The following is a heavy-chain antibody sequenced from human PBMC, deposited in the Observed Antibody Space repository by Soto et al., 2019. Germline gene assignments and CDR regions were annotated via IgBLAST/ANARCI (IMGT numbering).Heavy chain of an antibody. CDR1: GLTVSSYA. CDR3: AKAYLAPKYYDFWSGYSYYFDY. CDR2: ISGSGGST. V-gene: IGHV3-23*01. D-gene: IGHD3-3*01. Sequence: PGGSLTLSCAASGLTVSSYAMSWFRQAPGKGLEWVSAISGSGGSTYYAGSVKGRFTISRDNSKNTLYLQMNSLRAEDTAVYYCAKAYLAPKYYDFWSGYSYYFDYWGQGTLVTVSS. J-gene: IGHJ4*02.